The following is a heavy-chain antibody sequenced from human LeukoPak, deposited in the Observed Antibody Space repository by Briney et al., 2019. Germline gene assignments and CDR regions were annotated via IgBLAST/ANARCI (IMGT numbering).Heavy chain of an antibody. J-gene: IGHJ3*02. V-gene: IGHV4-4*07. CDR2: IYTSGST. Sequence: SETLSLTCTVSGGSISSYYWSWIRQPAGKGLEWIGRIYTSGSTNYNPSLKSRVTMSVDTSKNQFSLKLSSVTAADTAVYYCARAQPYSSGWYDAFDIWGQGTMVTVSS. D-gene: IGHD6-19*01. CDR1: GGSISSYY. CDR3: ARAQPYSSGWYDAFDI.